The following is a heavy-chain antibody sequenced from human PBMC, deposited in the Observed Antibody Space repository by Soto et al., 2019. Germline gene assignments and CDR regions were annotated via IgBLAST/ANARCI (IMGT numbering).Heavy chain of an antibody. CDR2: IWYDGSNK. CDR3: AREYQSPVGELLRFEDYYYGMDV. Sequence: PGGSLRLSCAASGFTFSSYGMHWVRQAPGKGLEWVSVIWYDGSNKYYADSVKGRFTISRDNYKTTLYLQMNSLRAEDTAVYYCAREYQSPVGELLRFEDYYYGMDVWGQGTTVTVS. CDR1: GFTFSSYG. J-gene: IGHJ6*02. D-gene: IGHD1-26*01. V-gene: IGHV3-33*01.